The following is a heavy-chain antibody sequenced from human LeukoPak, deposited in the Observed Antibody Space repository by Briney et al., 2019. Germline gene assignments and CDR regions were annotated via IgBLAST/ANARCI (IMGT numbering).Heavy chain of an antibody. Sequence: PGRSLRLSCAAPGFTFSSYGMHWVRQAPGKGLEWVAVISYDGSNKYYADSVKGRFTISRDNSKNTLYLQMNSLRAEDTAVYYCAKVNSMVRGVTYYFDYWGQGTLVTVSS. CDR3: AKVNSMVRGVTYYFDY. V-gene: IGHV3-30*18. CDR2: ISYDGSNK. D-gene: IGHD3-10*01. J-gene: IGHJ4*02. CDR1: GFTFSSYG.